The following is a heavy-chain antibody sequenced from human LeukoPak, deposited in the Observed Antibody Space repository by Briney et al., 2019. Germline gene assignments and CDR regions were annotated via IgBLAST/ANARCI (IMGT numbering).Heavy chain of an antibody. J-gene: IGHJ4*02. CDR2: ISSSSTTL. V-gene: IGHV3-48*01. Sequence: GRPLRLSCAASGFTFSSYSINWVRQAPGKGLEWVSYISSSSTTLYDADSVKGRFTISRDNAKNSLYLQMNSLRAEDTAVYYCARDRASGRGHDYWGQGTLVTVSS. CDR1: GFTFSSYS. CDR3: ARDRASGRGHDY. D-gene: IGHD1-26*01.